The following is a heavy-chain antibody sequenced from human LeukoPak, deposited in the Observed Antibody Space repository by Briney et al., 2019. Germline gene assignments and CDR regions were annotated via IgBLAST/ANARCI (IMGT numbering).Heavy chain of an antibody. J-gene: IGHJ4*02. D-gene: IGHD1-26*01. V-gene: IGHV3-23*01. CDR1: GFTFSSYA. CDR2: ISGSGGST. CDR3: AKGSGSYYRANDY. Sequence: GGSLRLSCAASGFTFSSYAMSWVRQAPGKGLEWVSAISGSGGSTYYADSVKGRFTISRDNSKNTLYLQMDSLRAEDTAVYYCAKGSGSYYRANDYWGQGTLVAVSS.